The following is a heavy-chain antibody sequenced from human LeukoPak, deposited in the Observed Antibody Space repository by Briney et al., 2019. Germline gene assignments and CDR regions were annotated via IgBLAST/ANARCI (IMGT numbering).Heavy chain of an antibody. CDR2: ISSSSSYI. CDR3: ARQYCSGGSCSSFDY. CDR1: GFTFSSYN. D-gene: IGHD2-15*01. V-gene: IGHV3-21*01. Sequence: GGSLRLSCAASGFTFSSYNMNWVCQAPGKGLEWVSSISSSSSYIYYADSVKGRFTISRDNAKNSLYLQMNSLRAEDTAVYYCARQYCSGGSCSSFDYWGQGTLVTVSS. J-gene: IGHJ4*02.